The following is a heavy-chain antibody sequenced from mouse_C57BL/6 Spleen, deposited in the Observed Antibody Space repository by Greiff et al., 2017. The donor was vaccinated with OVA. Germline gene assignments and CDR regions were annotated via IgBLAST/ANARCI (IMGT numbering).Heavy chain of an antibody. CDR3: ARHRGSSYAMDY. Sequence: VKLQESGPGLVAPSQSLSITCTVSGFSLTSYGVHWVRQPPGKGLEWLVVIWSDGSTTYNSALKSRLSISKDNSKSQVFLKMNSLQTDDTAMDYCARHRGSSYAMDYWGQGTSVTVSS. CDR2: IWSDGST. CDR1: GFSLTSYG. J-gene: IGHJ4*01. V-gene: IGHV2-6-1*01.